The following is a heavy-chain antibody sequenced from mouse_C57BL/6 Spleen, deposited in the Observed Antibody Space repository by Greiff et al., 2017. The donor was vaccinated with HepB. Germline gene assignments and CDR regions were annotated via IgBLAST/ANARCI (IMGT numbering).Heavy chain of an antibody. Sequence: DVQLQQSGPELVKPGASVKISCKASGYTFTDYYMNWVKQSHGKSLEWIGDINPNNGGTSYNQKFKGKATLTVDKSSSTAYMELRSLTSEDSAVYYCARKYYYGSSPFDYWGQGTTLTVSS. CDR1: GYTFTDYY. J-gene: IGHJ2*01. CDR2: INPNNGGT. V-gene: IGHV1-26*01. D-gene: IGHD1-1*01. CDR3: ARKYYYGSSPFDY.